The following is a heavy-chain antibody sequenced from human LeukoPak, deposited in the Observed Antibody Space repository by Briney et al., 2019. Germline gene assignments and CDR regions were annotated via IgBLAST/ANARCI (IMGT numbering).Heavy chain of an antibody. V-gene: IGHV4-39*01. CDR1: GGSISSSSYY. CDR2: IYYSGST. CDR3: ARLGYSSGWEYFQH. J-gene: IGHJ1*01. D-gene: IGHD6-19*01. Sequence: SETLSLTCTVSGGSISSSSYYWGWIRQPPGKGLEWMGSIYYSGSTYYNPSLKSRVTISVDTSKNQFSLKLSSVTAADTAVYYCARLGYSSGWEYFQHWGQGTLVTVSS.